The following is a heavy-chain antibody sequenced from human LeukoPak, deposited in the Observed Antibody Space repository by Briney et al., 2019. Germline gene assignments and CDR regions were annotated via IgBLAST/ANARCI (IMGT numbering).Heavy chain of an antibody. CDR1: GGSISSSSYY. CDR3: ARGYYDILTGYSPPYYYYGMDV. V-gene: IGHV4-39*07. CDR2: IYYSGST. D-gene: IGHD3-9*01. J-gene: IGHJ6*02. Sequence: SETLSLTCTVSGGSISSSSYYWGWIRQPPGKGLEWIGSIYYSGSTYYNPSLKSRVTISVDTSKNQFSLKLSSVTAADTAVYYCARGYYDILTGYSPPYYYYGMDVWGQGTTVTVSS.